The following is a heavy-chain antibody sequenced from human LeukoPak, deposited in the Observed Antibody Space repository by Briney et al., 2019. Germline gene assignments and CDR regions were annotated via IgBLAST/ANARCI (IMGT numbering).Heavy chain of an antibody. CDR1: GYSFTDMY. J-gene: IGHJ5*02. V-gene: IGHV1-2*02. CDR2: INPNSGAT. Sequence: ASVKPSCKASGYSFTDMYMHWVRQAPGQGLEWMGWINPNSGATNYAQKFQGRVTMTTDKSMSTAYMELSRVKSDDTAVYYCARAGGRSWFDPWGQGTLVTVSS. CDR3: ARAGGRSWFDP.